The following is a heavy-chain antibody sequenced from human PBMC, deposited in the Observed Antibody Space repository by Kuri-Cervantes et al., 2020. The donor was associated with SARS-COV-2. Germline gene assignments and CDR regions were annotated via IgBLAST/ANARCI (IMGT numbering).Heavy chain of an antibody. V-gene: IGHV1-3*01. J-gene: IGHJ4*02. CDR3: ARDGDAIRYFDWLGAQYYFDY. Sequence: ASVKVSCKASGYTFTSYAMQWVRQAPGQRLEWMGWINAGNGNTQYSQKFQGRVTITRDTSASTAYMELSSLRSEDTAVYYCARDGDAIRYFDWLGAQYYFDYWGQGTLVTVSS. D-gene: IGHD3-9*01. CDR2: INAGNGNT. CDR1: GYTFTSYA.